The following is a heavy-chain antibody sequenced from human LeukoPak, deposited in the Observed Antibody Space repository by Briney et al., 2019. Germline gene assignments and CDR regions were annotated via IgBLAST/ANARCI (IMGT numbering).Heavy chain of an antibody. D-gene: IGHD3-3*01. CDR3: AKARHYDFWSGEGNFDY. J-gene: IGHJ4*02. CDR2: ISGSGSST. V-gene: IGHV3-23*01. CDR1: EFTFSSYA. Sequence: GGSLRLSCAASEFTFSSYAMSWVRQAPGKGLEWVSAISGSGSSTYYADSVKGRFTISRDNSKNTLYLQVNSLRAEDTAVYYCAKARHYDFWSGEGNFDYWGQGTLVTVSS.